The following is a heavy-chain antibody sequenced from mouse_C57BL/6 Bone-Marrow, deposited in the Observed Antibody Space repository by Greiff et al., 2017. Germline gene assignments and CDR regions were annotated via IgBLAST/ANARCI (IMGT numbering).Heavy chain of an antibody. CDR2: IYPGHSDT. J-gene: IGHJ1*03. Sequence: VQLLQSGPVLARPGASVKMSCKTTGYTFTSYWMYWVKQRPGQGLEWIGAIYPGHSDTSYNQTFKGKAKLTAVPSASTAYMGLSSLTNEVCAFYCRTRNDYRNYWYFDVWGTGTTVTVSS. D-gene: IGHD2-13*01. CDR3: TRNDYRNYWYFDV. V-gene: IGHV1-5*01. CDR1: GYTFTSYW.